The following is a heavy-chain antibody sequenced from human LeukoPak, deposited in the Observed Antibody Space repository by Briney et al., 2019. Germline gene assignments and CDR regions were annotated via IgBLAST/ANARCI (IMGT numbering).Heavy chain of an antibody. CDR2: IYHSGST. CDR1: GGSISSSNW. J-gene: IGHJ5*02. Sequence: SETLSLTCAVSGGSISSSNWWSWVRQPPGKGLEWIGEIYHSGSTNYNPSLKSRVTISVDKSKNQFSLKLSSVTAADTAVYYCAKQGYYDSSGYFDPWGQGTLVTVSS. D-gene: IGHD3-22*01. V-gene: IGHV4-4*02. CDR3: AKQGYYDSSGYFDP.